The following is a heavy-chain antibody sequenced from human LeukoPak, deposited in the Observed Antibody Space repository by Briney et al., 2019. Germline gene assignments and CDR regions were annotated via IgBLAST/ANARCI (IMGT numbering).Heavy chain of an antibody. CDR2: ISSSSSYI. Sequence: GRSLRLSCAASGFTFSSYGMHWVRQAPGKGLEWVSSISSSSSYIYYADSVKGRFTISRDNAKNSLYLQMNSLRAEDTAVYYCARGDFWTYYYYYGMDVWGQGTTVTVSS. V-gene: IGHV3-21*01. J-gene: IGHJ6*02. CDR1: GFTFSSYG. D-gene: IGHD3-3*01. CDR3: ARGDFWTYYYYYGMDV.